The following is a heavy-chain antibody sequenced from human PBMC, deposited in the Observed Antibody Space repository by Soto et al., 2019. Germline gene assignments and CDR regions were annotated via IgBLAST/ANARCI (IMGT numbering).Heavy chain of an antibody. V-gene: IGHV1-18*01. CDR1: GYTFTSYG. CDR3: ARDTSDVSATGGIDY. Sequence: GASVKVSCKASGYTFTSYGISWVRQAPGQGLEWMGWISTYNGNTYYSQKFQGRVTVTTDTSTSTAYMELRSLTSDDTAVYYCARDTSDVSATGGIDYWGQGTLVTVSS. CDR2: ISTYNGNT. D-gene: IGHD1-26*01. J-gene: IGHJ4*02.